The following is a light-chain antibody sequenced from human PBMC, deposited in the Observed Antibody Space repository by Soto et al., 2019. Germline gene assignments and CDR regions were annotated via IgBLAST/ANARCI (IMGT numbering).Light chain of an antibody. CDR3: TSYAGSNNVL. V-gene: IGLV2-8*01. J-gene: IGLJ2*01. Sequence: QSALTQPPSASGSPGQSVTISYTGTSSDVGGYTYVSWYQQHPGNAPKLMIYEVSKRPSGVPDRFSGSKSGNTASLTVSGLQAEDEADYYCTSYAGSNNVLFGGGTKVTVL. CDR2: EVS. CDR1: SSDVGGYTY.